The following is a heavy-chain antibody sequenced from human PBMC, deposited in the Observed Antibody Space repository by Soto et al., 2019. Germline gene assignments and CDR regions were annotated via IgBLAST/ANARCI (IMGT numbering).Heavy chain of an antibody. CDR1: GFTFSSYE. V-gene: IGHV3-48*01. CDR2: ISSSSSTR. Sequence: PGGSLRLSCAASGFTFSSYEMNWVRQAPGKGLEWISYISSSSSTRYYADSVKGRFTISRDNSKNTLYLQMNSLRAEDTAVYYCAKTTGYYDSSGSIPNWYYYYGMDVWGQGTTVTVSS. CDR3: AKTTGYYDSSGSIPNWYYYYGMDV. J-gene: IGHJ6*02. D-gene: IGHD3-22*01.